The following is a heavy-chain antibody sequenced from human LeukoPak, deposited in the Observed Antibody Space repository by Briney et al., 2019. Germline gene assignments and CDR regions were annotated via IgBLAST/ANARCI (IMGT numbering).Heavy chain of an antibody. Sequence: SETLSLTCTVSGGSISTYCWSWIRQPAGKGLEWIGHICTSGSTNYNPSLKSRVTMSVDTSKNQFSLKLSSVTAADTAVYYCAREGSGIAAAGGNWFDPWGQGTLVTVSS. CDR3: AREGSGIAAAGGNWFDP. CDR1: GGSISTYC. J-gene: IGHJ5*02. V-gene: IGHV4-4*07. CDR2: ICTSGST. D-gene: IGHD6-13*01.